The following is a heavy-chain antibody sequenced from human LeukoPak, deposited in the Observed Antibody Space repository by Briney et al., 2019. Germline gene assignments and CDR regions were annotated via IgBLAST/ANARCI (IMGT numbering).Heavy chain of an antibody. CDR2: IYHSGST. CDR3: ARGVYDILTGWYNWFDP. D-gene: IGHD3-9*01. J-gene: IGHJ5*02. CDR1: GGSISSGGYS. V-gene: IGHV4-30-2*01. Sequence: SETLSLNCAVSGGSISSGGYSWSWIRQPPGKGLEWIGYIYHSGSTYYNPSLKSRVTISVDRSKNQFSLKLSSVTAAVTAVYYCARGVYDILTGWYNWFDPWGQGTLVTVSS.